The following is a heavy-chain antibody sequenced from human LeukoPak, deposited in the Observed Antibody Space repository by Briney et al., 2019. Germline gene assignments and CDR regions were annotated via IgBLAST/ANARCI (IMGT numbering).Heavy chain of an antibody. CDR2: ISYDGSNK. J-gene: IGHJ4*02. Sequence: GRSLRLSCAASGFTFSSYAMHWVRQAPGKGLEWVAVISYDGSNKYYADSVKGRFTISRDNSKNTLYLQMNSLRAEDTAVYYCASGRVVTARNFDYWGQGTLVTVSS. CDR3: ASGRVVTARNFDY. CDR1: GFTFSSYA. V-gene: IGHV3-30*04. D-gene: IGHD2-21*02.